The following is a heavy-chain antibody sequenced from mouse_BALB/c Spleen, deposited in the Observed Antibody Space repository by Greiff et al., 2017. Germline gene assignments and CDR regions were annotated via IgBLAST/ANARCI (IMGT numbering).Heavy chain of an antibody. CDR3: AKTTTANFSYWYFDV. J-gene: IGHJ1*01. Sequence: QVQLKESGPSLVQPSQSLSITCTVSGFSLTSYGVHWVRQSPGKGLEWLGVIWRGGSTDYNAAFMSRLSITKDNSKSQVFFKMNSLQADDTAIYYCAKTTTANFSYWYFDVWGAGTTVTVSS. CDR1: GFSLTSYG. CDR2: IWRGGST. V-gene: IGHV2-5-1*01. D-gene: IGHD1-2*01.